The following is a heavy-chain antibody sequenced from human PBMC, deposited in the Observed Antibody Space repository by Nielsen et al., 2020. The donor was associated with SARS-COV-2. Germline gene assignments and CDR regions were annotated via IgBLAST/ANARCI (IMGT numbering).Heavy chain of an antibody. CDR1: GFVFSSYA. CDR3: ARVSSMWLTYMDV. Sequence: GESLKISCAGSGFVFSSYAMSWVRQAPGKGLEWVSGISGSGDSTYYADSVKGRFTISRDNSKNTVYLQMNSLRAEDTAVYYCARVSSMWLTYMDVWGQGTTVTVSS. V-gene: IGHV3-23*01. D-gene: IGHD6-19*01. CDR2: ISGSGDST. J-gene: IGHJ6*02.